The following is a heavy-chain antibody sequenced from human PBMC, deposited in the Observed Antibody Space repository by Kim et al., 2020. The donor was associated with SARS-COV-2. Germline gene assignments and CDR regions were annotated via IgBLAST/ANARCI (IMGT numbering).Heavy chain of an antibody. Sequence: GGSLRLSCAASGFTFSSYSMNWVRQAPGKGLEWVSSISSSSSYIYYADSVKGRFTISRDNAKNSLYLQMNSLRAEDTAVYYCARDRDDYYDILTGYFSWGQGTLVTVSS. CDR1: GFTFSSYS. CDR3: ARDRDDYYDILTGYFS. J-gene: IGHJ4*02. CDR2: ISSSSSYI. D-gene: IGHD3-9*01. V-gene: IGHV3-21*01.